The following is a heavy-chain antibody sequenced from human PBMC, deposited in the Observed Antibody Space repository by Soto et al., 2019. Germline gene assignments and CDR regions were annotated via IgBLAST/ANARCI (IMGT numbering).Heavy chain of an antibody. Sequence: HPGGSLRLSCAASGFTFSSYAMHWVRQAPGKGLEYVSAISSNGGSTYYADSVKGRFTISRDNSKNTLYLQMGSLRAEDMAVYYCARGGLGGFNYDILTGSLNYYYGMDVWGQGTTVTVSS. V-gene: IGHV3-64*02. CDR3: ARGGLGGFNYDILTGSLNYYYGMDV. D-gene: IGHD3-9*01. J-gene: IGHJ6*02. CDR1: GFTFSSYA. CDR2: ISSNGGST.